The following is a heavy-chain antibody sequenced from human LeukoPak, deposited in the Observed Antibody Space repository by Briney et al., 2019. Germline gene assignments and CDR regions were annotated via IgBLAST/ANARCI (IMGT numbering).Heavy chain of an antibody. V-gene: IGHV3-74*01. CDR1: GFTFSSHW. CDR2: LNSDGSST. Sequence: PGGSLRLSCAASGFTFSSHWMHWVRQAPGKRLVWVSRLNSDGSSTIYADSVKGRFTICRDNAKNTLYLQMNRLSAEDTAVYYWAKEYSSSSVSAFDIWGQGTMVTVSS. D-gene: IGHD6-6*01. J-gene: IGHJ3*02. CDR3: AKEYSSSSVSAFDI.